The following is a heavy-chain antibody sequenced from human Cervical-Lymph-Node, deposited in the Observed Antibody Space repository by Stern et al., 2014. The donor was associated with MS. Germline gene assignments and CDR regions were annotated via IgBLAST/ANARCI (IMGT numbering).Heavy chain of an antibody. CDR2: VYSNRST. D-gene: IGHD3-10*01. V-gene: IGHV4-59*01. CDR3: ARHSVGVKDFDS. J-gene: IGHJ4*02. Sequence: QVQLQESGPGLVKPSETLSLTCIVSGGSIRTFSWSWIRQPPRRGLEWIGCVYSNRSTTYNPSLKSRVIMSVDTSKSQLSLRLHSVTAADTAVYYCARHSVGVKDFDSWGQGTLVTVSS. CDR1: GGSIRTFS.